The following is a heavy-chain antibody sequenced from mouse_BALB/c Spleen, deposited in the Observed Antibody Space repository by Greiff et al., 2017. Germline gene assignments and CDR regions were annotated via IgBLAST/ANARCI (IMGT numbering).Heavy chain of an antibody. J-gene: IGHJ3*01. CDR2: IWAGGST. CDR3: ARDSGDGYYTWFAY. D-gene: IGHD2-3*01. Sequence: LMESGPGLVAPSQSLSITCTVSGFSLTSYGVHWVRQPPGKGLEWLGVIWAGGSTNYNSALMSRLSISKDNSKSQVFLKMNSLQTDDTAMYYCARDSGDGYYTWFAYWGQGTLVTVSA. CDR1: GFSLTSYG. V-gene: IGHV2-9*02.